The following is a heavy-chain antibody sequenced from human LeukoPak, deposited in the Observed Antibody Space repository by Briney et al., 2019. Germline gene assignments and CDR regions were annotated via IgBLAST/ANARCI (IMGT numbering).Heavy chain of an antibody. D-gene: IGHD4-11*01. CDR3: ARDPALQTYNWFDP. V-gene: IGHV4-59*12. CDR1: GGSISGYY. J-gene: IGHJ5*02. CDR2: IYYGGSS. Sequence: SETLSLTCTVSGGSISGYYWSWIRQSPQKGLEWIAYIYYGGSSNYNPSLKSRVTMSVDTSKNQFSLKLSSVTAADTAVYYCARDPALQTYNWFDPWGQGTLVTVSS.